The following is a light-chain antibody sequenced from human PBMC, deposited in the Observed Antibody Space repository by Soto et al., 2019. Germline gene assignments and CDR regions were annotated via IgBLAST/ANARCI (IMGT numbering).Light chain of an antibody. V-gene: IGKV1-5*03. J-gene: IGKJ1*01. CDR1: QSISSW. Sequence: DFQMTQSPSTLSASVGDRVTITCRASQSISSWLAWYQQKPGKAPKLLIHKASSLQSGVPSRFSGSGSGTDFTLTISSLHPDDFATYYCQQYNSYSPTCGRGTKVDI. CDR2: KAS. CDR3: QQYNSYSPT.